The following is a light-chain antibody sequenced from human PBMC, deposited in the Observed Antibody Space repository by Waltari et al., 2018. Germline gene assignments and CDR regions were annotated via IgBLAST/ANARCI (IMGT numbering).Light chain of an antibody. Sequence: MTQSPSTLSASVGDTVTITCRASQGISSWLAWYQQKPGEAPKLLIYVTSTLESGVPSRFSGSGSGTEFTLTISSLQPDDFATYYCQQYESDFPTFGQGTKVEIK. J-gene: IGKJ1*01. V-gene: IGKV1-5*03. CDR3: QQYESDFPT. CDR1: QGISSW. CDR2: VTS.